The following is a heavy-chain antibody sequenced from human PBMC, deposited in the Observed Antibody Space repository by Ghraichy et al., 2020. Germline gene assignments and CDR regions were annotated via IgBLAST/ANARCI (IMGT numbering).Heavy chain of an antibody. V-gene: IGHV3-74*01. CDR2: INPGGTTT. CDR3: ARDLNWNQPDY. Sequence: GGSLRLSCAVSGFTFNNYWMHWVRQGPGKGLVWVSRINPGGTTTDYAASVKGRFTISRDNAKNTLYLQMHSLRAEDTAVYFCARDLNWNQPDYWGQGALVTVSP. D-gene: IGHD1-20*01. CDR1: GFTFNNYW. J-gene: IGHJ4*02.